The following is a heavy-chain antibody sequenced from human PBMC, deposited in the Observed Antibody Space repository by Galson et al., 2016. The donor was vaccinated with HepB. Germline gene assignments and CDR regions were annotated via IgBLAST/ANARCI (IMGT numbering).Heavy chain of an antibody. CDR1: GFSFQNYA. J-gene: IGHJ4*02. D-gene: IGHD6-19*01. CDR2: IGWDAGTT. Sequence: SLRLSCAASGFSFQNYAMHWVRQAPGKGLEWVSLIGWDAGTTYYVDSVKGRFTISRDSTKNSLYLQMNSLRPEDTAIYYCVKVGSAIAVTGYFDNWGQGTLVTVSS. V-gene: IGHV3-43D*03. CDR3: VKVGSAIAVTGYFDN.